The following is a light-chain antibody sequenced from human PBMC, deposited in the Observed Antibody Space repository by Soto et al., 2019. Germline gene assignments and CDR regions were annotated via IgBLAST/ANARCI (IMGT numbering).Light chain of an antibody. Sequence: AIRMTQSPSSFSASTGDRVTITCRASQGISSYLAWYQQKPGKAPKLLIYAASTFQSGVPSRFSGSGSGTDFTLTISFLQSEDFATYYCQQYYSYPRTFGQGTKVDIK. CDR1: QGISSY. CDR2: AAS. J-gene: IGKJ1*01. V-gene: IGKV1-8*01. CDR3: QQYYSYPRT.